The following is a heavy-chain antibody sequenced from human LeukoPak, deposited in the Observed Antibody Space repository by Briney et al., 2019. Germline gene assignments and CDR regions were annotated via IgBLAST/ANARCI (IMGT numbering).Heavy chain of an antibody. Sequence: GASVKVSCKASGFTSTSSAVQWVRQARGQRLEWIGWIVVGSGNTNYAQKFQERVTITRDMSTSTAYMELSSLRSEDTAVYYCAADRRDSSGYYIDYWGQGTLVTVSS. CDR3: AADRRDSSGYYIDY. CDR1: GFTSTSSA. J-gene: IGHJ4*02. V-gene: IGHV1-58*01. CDR2: IVVGSGNT. D-gene: IGHD3-22*01.